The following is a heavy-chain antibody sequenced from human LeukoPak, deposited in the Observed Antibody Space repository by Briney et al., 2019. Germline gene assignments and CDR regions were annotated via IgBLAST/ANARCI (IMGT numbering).Heavy chain of an antibody. CDR3: AFEDSQDAFDI. V-gene: IGHV4-59*08. CDR1: GGSISSYY. J-gene: IGHJ3*02. D-gene: IGHD3-22*01. CDR2: IYYSGST. Sequence: SETLSLTCTVSGGSISSYYWSWIRQPPGKGLEWIGYIYYSGSTNYNPSLKSRVTISVDTSKNQFSLKLSSVTAADTAVYYCAFEDSQDAFDIWGQGTMVTVSS.